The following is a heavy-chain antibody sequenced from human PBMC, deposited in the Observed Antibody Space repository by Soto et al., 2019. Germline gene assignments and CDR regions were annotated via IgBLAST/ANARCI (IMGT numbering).Heavy chain of an antibody. Sequence: QVQLVESGGGVVQPGRSLRLSCAASGFTFSSYGMHWVRQAPGKGLEWVAVISYDGSNKYYADSVKGRFTISRDNSKNTLYLQMNSLRAEDTAVYYCAKDPLMRSYHYYDSSGYYFDYWGQGTLVTVSS. CDR2: ISYDGSNK. V-gene: IGHV3-30*18. CDR1: GFTFSSYG. D-gene: IGHD3-22*01. J-gene: IGHJ4*02. CDR3: AKDPLMRSYHYYDSSGYYFDY.